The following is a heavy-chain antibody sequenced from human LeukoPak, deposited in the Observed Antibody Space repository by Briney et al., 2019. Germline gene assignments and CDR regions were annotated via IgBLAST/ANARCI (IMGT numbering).Heavy chain of an antibody. D-gene: IGHD1-26*01. CDR2: IYHSGSP. CDR3: ARDAGATSTNWYFDL. Sequence: PSETLSLTCAVSGGPISSSNWWSWVRQPPGKGLEWIGEIYHSGSPNYNPSLKSRVTISLDKSKSQFSLKLSSVTAADTAVYYCARDAGATSTNWYFDLWGRGTLVTVSS. CDR1: GGPISSSNW. J-gene: IGHJ2*01. V-gene: IGHV4-4*02.